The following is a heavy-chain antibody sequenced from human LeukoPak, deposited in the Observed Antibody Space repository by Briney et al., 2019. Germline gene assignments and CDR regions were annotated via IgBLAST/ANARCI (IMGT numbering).Heavy chain of an antibody. D-gene: IGHD3-16*01. CDR2: IHTDGST. J-gene: IGHJ6*03. V-gene: IGHV3-66*02. CDR3: AREASGGNYYYYMDV. CDR1: GFTVSSDY. Sequence: GGSLRLSCAASGFTVSSDYMTWVRQAPGKGLEWVSVIHTDGSTYYADSVKGRFTISRDNSKNTLYLQMNGLRAEDTAVYYCAREASGGNYYYYMDVWGKGTTVTVSS.